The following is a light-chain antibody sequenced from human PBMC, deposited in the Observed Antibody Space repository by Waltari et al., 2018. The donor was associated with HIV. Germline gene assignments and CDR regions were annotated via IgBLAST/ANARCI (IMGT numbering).Light chain of an antibody. CDR2: EVN. CDR1: SSDVGSYNL. Sequence: QSALTQPASLSGSPGQSITISCTGTSSDVGSYNLVSWYQKHPGKAPKLMIYEVNKRPSGVSNRFSGSKSGNTASLTISGLQAEDEADYYCCSYAGSSSYVFGSGTNVTVL. J-gene: IGLJ1*01. V-gene: IGLV2-23*02. CDR3: CSYAGSSSYV.